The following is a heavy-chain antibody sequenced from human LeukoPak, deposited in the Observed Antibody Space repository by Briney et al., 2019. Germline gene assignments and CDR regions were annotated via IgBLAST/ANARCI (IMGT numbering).Heavy chain of an antibody. CDR1: GFTFDDNA. CDR3: AKDSGSGSYSLNWFDS. V-gene: IGHV3-9*01. D-gene: IGHD3-10*01. CDR2: ISWNSGSI. J-gene: IGHJ5*01. Sequence: GRSLGLSCAGSGFTFDDNAMHWVRQAPGKGLEWVSGISWNSGSIGYADSVKGRFTISRDNAKNSLYLQMNSLRAEDTALYYCAKDSGSGSYSLNWFDSWGQGTLVTVSS.